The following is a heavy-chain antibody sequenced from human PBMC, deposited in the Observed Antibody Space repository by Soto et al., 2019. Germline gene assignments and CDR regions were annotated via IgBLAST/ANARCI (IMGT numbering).Heavy chain of an antibody. CDR3: VRDGGSSLPFDY. V-gene: IGHV3-11*01. Sequence: QVQLVESGGGLVKPGGSLRLSCAASGFTFSEHQMSWVRQAPGKGLEWVAYISPSGGTIYYADSVKGRFAISRDNAQSSLHLQMHSLRAEDTALYYCVRDGGSSLPFDYWGQGTLVTVSS. J-gene: IGHJ4*02. D-gene: IGHD6-19*01. CDR1: GFTFSEHQ. CDR2: ISPSGGTI.